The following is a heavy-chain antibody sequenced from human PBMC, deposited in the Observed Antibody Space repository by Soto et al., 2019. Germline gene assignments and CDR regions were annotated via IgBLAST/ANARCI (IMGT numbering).Heavy chain of an antibody. Sequence: PVGSVRISFASSGFTFSIYAIGWVRQAPGKGLEWVSAISGSGSNTYYTDSVKGRFTISRDNFKNTLYLQMNSLRAEDSAMFYCVRERSGYSYADPWGQGTLVTVSS. CDR1: GFTFSIYA. J-gene: IGHJ5*02. CDR3: VRERSGYSYADP. D-gene: IGHD5-18*01. CDR2: ISGSGSNT. V-gene: IGHV3-23*01.